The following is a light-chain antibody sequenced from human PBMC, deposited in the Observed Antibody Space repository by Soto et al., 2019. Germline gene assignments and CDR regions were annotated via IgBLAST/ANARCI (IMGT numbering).Light chain of an antibody. J-gene: IGKJ4*01. CDR3: QQRSNWPPPT. CDR2: DAS. V-gene: IGKV3-11*01. Sequence: EIVLTQSPATLSLSPGERATLSCRASQNVSSCLAWYQQKPGQAPRLLIYDASNRATGIPARFSGSGSGTDFALIISSLEPEDFAVYYCQQRSNWPPPTFGGGTKVEIK. CDR1: QNVSSC.